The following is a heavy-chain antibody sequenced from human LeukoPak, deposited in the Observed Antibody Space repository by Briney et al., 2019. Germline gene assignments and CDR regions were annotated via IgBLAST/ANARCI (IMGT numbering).Heavy chain of an antibody. CDR2: MSGSGDGT. V-gene: IGHV3-23*01. Sequence: GGSLRLSCAASGFAFSNFAMSWVRQAPGKGLEWVPAMSGSGDGTYYADSVKGRFTISRDNSKNTLYLQMNSLRAEDTAVYYCAKMMGQRLYDYCMDVWGKGTTVTVSS. D-gene: IGHD3-16*01. J-gene: IGHJ6*03. CDR3: AKMMGQRLYDYCMDV. CDR1: GFAFSNFA.